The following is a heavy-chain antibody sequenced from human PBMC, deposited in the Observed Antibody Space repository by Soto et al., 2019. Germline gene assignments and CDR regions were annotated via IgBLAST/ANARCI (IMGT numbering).Heavy chain of an antibody. V-gene: IGHV3-48*02. CDR1: GFTFSSYS. D-gene: IGHD4-4*01. Sequence: EVQLVESGGGLVQPGGSLRLSCAASGFTFSSYSMNWVRQAPGKGLEWVSYISSSSSTIYYADSVKGRFTISRDNAKNSLYLQMNSLRDEETAVYYCARDRRGYSNYVDYYGMDVWGQGTTVTVSS. J-gene: IGHJ6*02. CDR3: ARDRRGYSNYVDYYGMDV. CDR2: ISSSSSTI.